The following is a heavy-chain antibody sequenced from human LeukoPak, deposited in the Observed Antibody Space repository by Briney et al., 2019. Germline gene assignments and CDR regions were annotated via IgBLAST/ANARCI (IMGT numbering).Heavy chain of an antibody. CDR2: INWNGGST. V-gene: IGHV3-20*04. J-gene: IGHJ4*02. CDR3: ASWGQQLVYFDY. CDR1: GFTFDDYG. Sequence: PGGSLRLSCAASGFTFDDYGMSWVRQAPGKGLEWVSGINWNGGSTGYPDSVKGRFTISRDNAKNSLYLQMNSLRAEDTALYYCASWGQQLVYFDYWGQGTLVTVSS. D-gene: IGHD6-13*01.